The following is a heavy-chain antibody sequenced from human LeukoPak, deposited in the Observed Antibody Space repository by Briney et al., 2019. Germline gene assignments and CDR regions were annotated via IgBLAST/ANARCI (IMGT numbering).Heavy chain of an antibody. CDR2: IYSGGST. J-gene: IGHJ4*02. Sequence: GGSLRLSCAASGFTVSSNYMSWVRQAPGKGLEWVSVIYSGGSTYYADSVKGRFTISRDSSKNTVYLQMNSLRVEDTAVYYCARAWQWLVLDYWGQGTLVTVSS. CDR3: ARAWQWLVLDY. V-gene: IGHV3-66*01. D-gene: IGHD6-19*01. CDR1: GFTVSSNY.